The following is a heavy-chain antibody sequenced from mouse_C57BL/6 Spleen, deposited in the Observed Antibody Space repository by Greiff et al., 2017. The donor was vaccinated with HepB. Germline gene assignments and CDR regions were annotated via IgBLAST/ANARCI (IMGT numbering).Heavy chain of an antibody. J-gene: IGHJ3*01. CDR3: ARGDYYGSSYGFAY. CDR1: GYSFTDYN. V-gene: IGHV1-39*01. CDR2: INPNYGTT. D-gene: IGHD1-1*01. Sequence: VQLQQSEPELVKPGASVKISCKASGYSFTDYNMNWVKQSNGKSLEWIGVINPNYGTTSYNQKFKGKATLTVDQSSSTAYMQLNSLTSEDSAVYYCARGDYYGSSYGFAYWGQGTLVTVSA.